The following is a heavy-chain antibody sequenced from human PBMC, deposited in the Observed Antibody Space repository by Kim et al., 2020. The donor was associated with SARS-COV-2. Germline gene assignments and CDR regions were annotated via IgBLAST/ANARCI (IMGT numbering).Heavy chain of an antibody. CDR3: AKEVVPAAPPYYYYYYMDV. CDR1: GFTFSSYG. CDR2: ISYDGSNK. V-gene: IGHV3-30*18. J-gene: IGHJ6*03. Sequence: GGSLRLSCAASGFTFSSYGMHWVRQAPGKGLEWVAVISYDGSNKYYADSVKGRFTISRDNSKNTLYLQMNSLRAEDTAVYYCAKEVVPAAPPYYYYYYMDVWGKGTTVTVSS. D-gene: IGHD2-2*01.